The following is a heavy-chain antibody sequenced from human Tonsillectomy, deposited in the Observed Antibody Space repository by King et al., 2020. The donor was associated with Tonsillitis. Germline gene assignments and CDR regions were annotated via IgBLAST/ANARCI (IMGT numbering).Heavy chain of an antibody. D-gene: IGHD3-10*01. CDR1: GGTFSSYA. J-gene: IGHJ3*02. Sequence: QLVQSGAEVKKPGSSVKVSCKASGGTFSSYAISWVRQAPGQGLEWRGGIIPIFGTANYAQKFQGRVTITADESTSTAYMELSSLRSEDTAVYYCARDLRPHYYGSGSYWEGAFDIWAKGQWSPSLQ. V-gene: IGHV1-69*01. CDR2: IIPIFGTA. CDR3: ARDLRPHYYGSGSYWEGAFDI.